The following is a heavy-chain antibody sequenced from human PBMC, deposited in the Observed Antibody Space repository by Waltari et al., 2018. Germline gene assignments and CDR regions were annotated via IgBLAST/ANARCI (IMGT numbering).Heavy chain of an antibody. J-gene: IGHJ6*02. CDR1: GGSFSGYY. CDR3: AREWERGSYDGHYYGMDV. D-gene: IGHD1-26*01. Sequence: QVQLQQWGAGLLKPSETLSLTCAVYGGSFSGYYWSWIRQPPGKGLEWIGEINHSGSTNYNPSLKSRVTISVDTSKNQFSLKLSSVTAADTAVYYCAREWERGSYDGHYYGMDVWGQGTTVTVSS. CDR2: INHSGST. V-gene: IGHV4-34*01.